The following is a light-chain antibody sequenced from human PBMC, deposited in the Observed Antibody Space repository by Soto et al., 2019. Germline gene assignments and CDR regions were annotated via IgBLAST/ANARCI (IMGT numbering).Light chain of an antibody. J-gene: IGLJ2*01. Sequence: QSVLTQPASVSGSPGQSITISCTGTSSDVGAYNYVSWYQQHPGKAPKLMIYDVSNRPSGVSNRFSGSKSGNTASLTISGLQAEDEADYYCYSYSSSSTRVFGGGTKLTLL. CDR1: SSDVGAYNY. CDR2: DVS. V-gene: IGLV2-14*01. CDR3: YSYSSSSTRV.